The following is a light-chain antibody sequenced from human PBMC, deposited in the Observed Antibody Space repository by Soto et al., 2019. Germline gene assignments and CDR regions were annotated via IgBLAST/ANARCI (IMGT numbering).Light chain of an antibody. V-gene: IGKV1-33*01. CDR2: GAS. Sequence: DIQMTQSPSSLSASVGARVSITCQASEDIRTSLSWFQHKPGRAPKLLIYGASYLETGVQSRFRGSGSGTDFTLTISSLQPEDIATYYSQHYNNLPPFTFGPGTIVDIK. CDR1: EDIRTS. CDR3: QHYNNLPPFT. J-gene: IGKJ3*01.